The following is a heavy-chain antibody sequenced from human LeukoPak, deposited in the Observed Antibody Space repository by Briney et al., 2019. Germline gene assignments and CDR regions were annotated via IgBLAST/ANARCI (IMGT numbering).Heavy chain of an antibody. CDR1: GGSIRSGTDY. CDR3: ARVVWGGDYHYSMDV. CDR2: IYMSGST. J-gene: IGHJ6*03. D-gene: IGHD7-27*01. V-gene: IGHV4-61*02. Sequence: PSETLSLICSVSGGSIRSGTDYWSWVRQPAGKGLEWIGRIYMSGSTDYNPSFKSRVTMSVDTSKNQLSLKLRSVTAADTAVYYCARVVWGGDYHYSMDVWGKGTTVIVSS.